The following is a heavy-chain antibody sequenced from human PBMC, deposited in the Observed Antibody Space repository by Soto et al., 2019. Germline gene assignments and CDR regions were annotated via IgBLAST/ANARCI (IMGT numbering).Heavy chain of an antibody. Sequence: QVQLVQSGAEVKKPGSSVRVSCKASGGTLRNYGISWVRQAPGQGLEWMGGIIPVFGTANYAQKFQGRVTMSAXXSTSTVYMDVTSLRSADTAVYYCSRGDATKIVVTTYYGMDVWGQGTTVTVSS. CDR2: IIPVFGTA. V-gene: IGHV1-69*12. D-gene: IGHD4-17*01. CDR1: GGTLRNYG. J-gene: IGHJ6*02. CDR3: SRGDATKIVVTTYYGMDV.